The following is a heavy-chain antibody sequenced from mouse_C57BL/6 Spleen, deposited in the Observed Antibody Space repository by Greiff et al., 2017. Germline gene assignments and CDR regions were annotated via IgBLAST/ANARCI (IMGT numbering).Heavy chain of an antibody. CDR3: ARSYYSNYAGAMDY. CDR2: IHPDSGST. CDR1: GYTFTSYW. J-gene: IGHJ4*01. V-gene: IGHV1-64*01. Sequence: QVQLQQPGAELVKPGASVTLSCKASGYTFTSYWMHWVKQRPGQGLEWIGMIHPDSGSTNYNEKFKSKATLTVDKSSSTAYMQLSSLTTEDSAVYYCARSYYSNYAGAMDYWGQGTSVTVSS. D-gene: IGHD2-5*01.